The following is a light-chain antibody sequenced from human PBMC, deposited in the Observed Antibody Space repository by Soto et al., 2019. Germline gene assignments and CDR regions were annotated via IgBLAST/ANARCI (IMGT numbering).Light chain of an antibody. CDR2: LGS. CDR3: TQALQTPPD. J-gene: IGKJ4*01. Sequence: DIVMTQSPLSLPVTPGEPASISCSSSQSLLHSNGYNYLDWYLQKPAQSPQLLIYLGSNRASGVPDRLSGSGSGTDFTLKISRVEAEDVAVYYCTQALQTPPDFGGGTKLEIK. CDR1: QSLLHSNGYNY. V-gene: IGKV2-28*01.